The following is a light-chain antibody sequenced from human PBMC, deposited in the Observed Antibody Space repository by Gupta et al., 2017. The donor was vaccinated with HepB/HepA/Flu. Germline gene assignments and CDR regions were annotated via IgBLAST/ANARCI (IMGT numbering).Light chain of an antibody. CDR2: AAS. V-gene: IGKV1-39*01. J-gene: IGKJ1*01. Sequence: DIQMTQSPSSLSASVGDRVTITCRASQSISNYLHWYQQKPGKAPNLLIYAASSLQSGVPSRFSGVGSGTDFTLTINTPQPEDFATYYCQQSFSTLWTFGQGTXVEIK. CDR1: QSISNY. CDR3: QQSFSTLWT.